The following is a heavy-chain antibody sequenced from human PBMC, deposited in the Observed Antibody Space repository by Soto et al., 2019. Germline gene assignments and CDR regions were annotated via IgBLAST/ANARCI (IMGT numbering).Heavy chain of an antibody. CDR3: ARLSGDHSAFFSYGMDA. CDR2: ISGSGGET. Sequence: GGSLRLSCAASGFSFSTIAMSWVRQAPGRGLEWVSAISGSGGETFYADSVKGRFSISRDNAKNTLYLQLSSLRADDTAVYYCARLSGDHSAFFSYGMDAWGQGTTVTVSS. D-gene: IGHD2-21*01. V-gene: IGHV3-23*01. J-gene: IGHJ6*02. CDR1: GFSFSTIA.